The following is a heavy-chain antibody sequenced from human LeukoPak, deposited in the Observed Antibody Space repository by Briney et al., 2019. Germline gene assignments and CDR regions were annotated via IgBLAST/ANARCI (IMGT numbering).Heavy chain of an antibody. CDR2: ISSSGSTI. V-gene: IGHV3-48*04. J-gene: IGHJ4*02. Sequence: PGGSLRLSCAASGFTFGSYVMHWVRQAPGKGLEWVSYISSSGSTIYYADSVKGRFTISRDNAKNSLYLQMNSLRAEDTAVYYCASVKLGSDYWGQGTLVTVSS. CDR1: GFTFGSYV. D-gene: IGHD7-27*01. CDR3: ASVKLGSDY.